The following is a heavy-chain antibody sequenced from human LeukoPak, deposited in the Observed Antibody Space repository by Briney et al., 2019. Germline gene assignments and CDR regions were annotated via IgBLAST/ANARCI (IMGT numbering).Heavy chain of an antibody. CDR3: ARGYDSSGYYSAFDI. Sequence: ASVKVSCKASGYTFTGYYMHWVRQAPGQGLEWMGRINPNSGGTNYAQKFQGRVTMTRDTSISTAYMELSRLRSDDTAVYYCARGYDSSGYYSAFDIWAKGQWSPSLQ. CDR1: GYTFTGYY. D-gene: IGHD3-22*01. J-gene: IGHJ3*02. V-gene: IGHV1-2*06. CDR2: INPNSGGT.